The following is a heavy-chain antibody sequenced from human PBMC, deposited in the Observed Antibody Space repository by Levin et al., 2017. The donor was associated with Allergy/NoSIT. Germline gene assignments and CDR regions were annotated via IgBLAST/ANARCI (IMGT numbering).Heavy chain of an antibody. D-gene: IGHD3-9*01. Sequence: ETLSLTCAASGFTFSSYWMSWVRQAPGKGLEWVANIKQDGSEKYYVDSVKGRFTISRDNAKNSLYLQMNSLRAEDTAVYYCARDGRYYDILTGYLDYLYFDYWGQGTLVTVSS. CDR2: IKQDGSEK. CDR3: ARDGRYYDILTGYLDYLYFDY. J-gene: IGHJ4*02. V-gene: IGHV3-7*04. CDR1: GFTFSSYW.